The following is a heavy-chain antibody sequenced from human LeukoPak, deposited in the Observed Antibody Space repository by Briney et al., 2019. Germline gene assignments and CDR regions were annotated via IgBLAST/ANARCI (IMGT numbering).Heavy chain of an antibody. J-gene: IGHJ6*03. CDR2: IYHSGST. D-gene: IGHD6-6*01. CDR1: GGSISSSNW. CDR3: ARWTGSVAARNYYYYMDV. V-gene: IGHV4-4*02. Sequence: PSGTLSLTCAVSGGSISSSNWWSWVRQPPGKGLEWIGEIYHSGSTNYNPSLKSRVTISVDKSKNQFSLKLTSVTAADTAAYYCARWTGSVAARNYYYYMDVWGKGTTVTVSS.